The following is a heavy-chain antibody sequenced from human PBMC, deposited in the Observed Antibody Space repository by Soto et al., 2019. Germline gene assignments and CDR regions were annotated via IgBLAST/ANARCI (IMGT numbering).Heavy chain of an antibody. Sequence: GGSLRLSCAASGFTFISYAMSWVLQAPWKGLEWVSAISGSGGSTYYADSVKGRFTISRDNSKNTLYLQMNSLRAEDTAVYYCAKDNIVVVVAALYYFDYWGQGTLVTVSS. J-gene: IGHJ4*02. V-gene: IGHV3-23*01. CDR1: GFTFISYA. CDR2: ISGSGGST. CDR3: AKDNIVVVVAALYYFDY. D-gene: IGHD2-15*01.